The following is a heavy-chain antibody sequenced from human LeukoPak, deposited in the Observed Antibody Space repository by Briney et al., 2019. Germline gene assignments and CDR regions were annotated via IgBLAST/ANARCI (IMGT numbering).Heavy chain of an antibody. CDR1: GGSISGTSFH. CDR3: ATIHSSTWRDYFDY. J-gene: IGHJ4*02. D-gene: IGHD6-13*01. Sequence: PSETLSLTCTVSGGSISGTSFHWGWVRQPPGEGLEWIGSISYGGSTYYNPSLKSRVTISVDTSKNQFFLKLSSVTAADAAVYYCATIHSSTWRDYFDYWGQGTLVSVSS. V-gene: IGHV4-39*07. CDR2: ISYGGST.